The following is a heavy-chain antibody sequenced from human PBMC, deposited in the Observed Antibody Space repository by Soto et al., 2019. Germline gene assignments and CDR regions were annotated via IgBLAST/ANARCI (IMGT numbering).Heavy chain of an antibody. CDR1: GYTFTSYG. Sequence: ASVKVSCKASGYTFTSYGISWVRQAPGQGLEWMGWISAYNGNTNYAQKLQGRVTMTTDTSTSTAYMELRSLRSDDTAVYFCARDGNGRHLPLFIDYWGQGTLVTVSS. CDR2: ISAYNGNT. J-gene: IGHJ4*02. V-gene: IGHV1-18*01. CDR3: ARDGNGRHLPLFIDY. D-gene: IGHD2-21*01.